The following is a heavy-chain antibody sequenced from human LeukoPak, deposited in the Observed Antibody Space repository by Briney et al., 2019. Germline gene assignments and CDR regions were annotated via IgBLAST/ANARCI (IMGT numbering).Heavy chain of an antibody. Sequence: GGSLRLSCAASGFTFSHCWMSWVRQAPGKGLEWVANIKQDGSEKNYVDSVKGRFTISRDNAKNSLSLQMNTLRAEDTAVYCWARPPPRRDGSGWNYFDYWGQGTLVTVSS. V-gene: IGHV3-7*04. CDR1: GFTFSHCW. CDR2: IKQDGSEK. CDR3: ARPPPRRDGSGWNYFDY. J-gene: IGHJ4*02. D-gene: IGHD6-19*01.